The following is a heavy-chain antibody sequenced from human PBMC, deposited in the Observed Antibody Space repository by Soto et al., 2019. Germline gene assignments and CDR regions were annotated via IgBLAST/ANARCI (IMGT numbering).Heavy chain of an antibody. J-gene: IGHJ4*02. CDR1: GYTFTGYY. D-gene: IGHD6-19*01. V-gene: IGHV1-2*04. CDR3: ARAEVAGKFDY. CDR2: INPNSGGT. Sequence: RASVKVSCKASGYTFTGYYMHWVRQAPGQGLEWMGWINPNSGGTNYAQKFQGWVTMTRDTSISTAYMELSRLRSDDTAVYYCARAEVAGKFDYWGQGTLVTVSS.